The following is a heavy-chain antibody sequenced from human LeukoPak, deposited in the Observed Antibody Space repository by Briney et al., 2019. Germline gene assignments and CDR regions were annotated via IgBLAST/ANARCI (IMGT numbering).Heavy chain of an antibody. J-gene: IGHJ4*02. CDR1: GGSISSYY. V-gene: IGHV4-59*01. D-gene: IGHD2-2*01. Sequence: SEALSLTCTVSGGSISSYYWSWIRQTPGKGLEWIGYIYYSGSTNYNPSLKSRVTISVDTSKNQFSLKLSSVTAADTAVYYCAREYCGSISCSFDYWGQGTLVTVSS. CDR3: AREYCGSISCSFDY. CDR2: IYYSGST.